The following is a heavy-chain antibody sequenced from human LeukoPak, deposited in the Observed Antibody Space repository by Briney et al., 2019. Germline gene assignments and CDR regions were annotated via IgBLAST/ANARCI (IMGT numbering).Heavy chain of an antibody. J-gene: IGHJ4*02. CDR3: ARGRRWIQLWLQWYFDY. V-gene: IGHV4-34*01. CDR1: GVSFSGYY. Sequence: SETLSLTCAVYGVSFSGYYWSWIRQPPGKGPEWNGEINHCGSTNHNPSLKTRVTITVNTSNNQFPLKLGSVPAAVTAVYSCARGRRWIQLWLQWYFDYWGQGTLVTVSS. CDR2: INHCGST. D-gene: IGHD5-18*01.